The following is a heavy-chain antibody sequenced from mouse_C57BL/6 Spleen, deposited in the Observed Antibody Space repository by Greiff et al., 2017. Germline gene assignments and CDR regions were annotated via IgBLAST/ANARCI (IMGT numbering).Heavy chain of an antibody. V-gene: IGHV1-81*01. J-gene: IGHJ2*01. D-gene: IGHD1-1*01. CDR1: GYTFTSYG. CDR3: AREPLIATVVGPYFDY. CDR2: IYPRSGNT. Sequence: VQLQQSGAELARPGASVKLSCKASGYTFTSYGISWVKQRTGQGLEWSGEIYPRSGNTYYNEKFKGKATLTADKSSSTAYMELRSLTSEDSAVYFCAREPLIATVVGPYFDYWGQGTTLTVSS.